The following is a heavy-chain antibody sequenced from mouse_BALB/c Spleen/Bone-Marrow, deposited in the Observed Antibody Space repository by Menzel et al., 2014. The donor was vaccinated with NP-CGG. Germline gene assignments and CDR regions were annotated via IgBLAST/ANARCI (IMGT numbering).Heavy chain of an antibody. D-gene: IGHD2-10*02. Sequence: QVQLQQSGAELVKPGATVKLSCKTSGYTSXSYWIQWVKQRPGQGLGWIGEIFPGTVTPYYNEKFKGKATLTIDTSSSTASMQLSSLASEDSAVYFCARRGYGYLDYWGQGTTLTVSS. CDR1: GYTSXSYW. J-gene: IGHJ2*01. V-gene: IGHV1S132*01. CDR3: ARRGYGYLDY. CDR2: IFPGTVTP.